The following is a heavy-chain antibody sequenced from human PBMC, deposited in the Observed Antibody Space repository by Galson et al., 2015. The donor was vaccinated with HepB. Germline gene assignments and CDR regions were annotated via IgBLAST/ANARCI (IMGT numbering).Heavy chain of an antibody. J-gene: IGHJ5*02. V-gene: IGHV1-2*04. CDR1: GYTFTGYY. CDR3: ARAGCSSTSCYRENWFDP. D-gene: IGHD2-2*02. Sequence: SCKASGYTFTGYYMPWVRQAPGQGLEWMGWINPNSGGTNYVQKFQGWVTMTRDTSISIAYMELSRLRSDDTAVYYCARAGCSSTSCYRENWFDPWGQGTLVTVSS. CDR2: INPNSGGT.